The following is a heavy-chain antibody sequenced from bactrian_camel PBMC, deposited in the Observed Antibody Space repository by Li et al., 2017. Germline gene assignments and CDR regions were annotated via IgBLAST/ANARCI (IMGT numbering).Heavy chain of an antibody. CDR3: VRDGVDFRVVVTGTTFGY. D-gene: IGHD2*01. Sequence: QLVESGGGLVQAGGSLRLSCPVSGFIYPAYCMGWFRQAPGKGLEWVSTIEGGYSDTYYPDSVKGRFTISQDNGKKTVNLEMNSLKPEDTAVYYCVRDGVDFRVVVTGTTFGYWGQGTQVTVS. CDR2: IEGGYSDT. J-gene: IGHJ6*01. V-gene: IGHV3S25*01. CDR1: GFIYPAYC.